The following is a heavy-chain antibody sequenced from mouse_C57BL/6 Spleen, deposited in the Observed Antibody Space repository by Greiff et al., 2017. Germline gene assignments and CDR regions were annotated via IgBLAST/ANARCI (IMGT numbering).Heavy chain of an antibody. Sequence: EVKLMESGPELVKPGASVKISCKASGYSFTGYYMNWVKQSPEKSLEWIGEINPSTGGTTYNQKFKAKATLTVDKSSSTAYMQLKSLTSEDSAVYYCASYYYGSSYDWGQGTTLTVSS. CDR3: ASYYYGSSYD. V-gene: IGHV1-42*01. D-gene: IGHD1-1*01. J-gene: IGHJ2*01. CDR2: INPSTGGT. CDR1: GYSFTGYY.